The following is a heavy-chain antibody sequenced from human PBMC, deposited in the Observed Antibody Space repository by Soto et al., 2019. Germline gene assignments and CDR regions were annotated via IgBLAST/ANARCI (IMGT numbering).Heavy chain of an antibody. CDR2: IYYSGST. D-gene: IGHD6-19*01. V-gene: IGHV4-59*01. J-gene: IGHJ2*01. CDR1: GGSISSYY. CDR3: ASGGSSGWSRYFDL. Sequence: QVQLQESGPGLVKPSETLSLTCTVSGGSISSYYWSWIRQPPGKGLEWIGYIYYSGSTNYNPSLKSRVTTSVDTSKNQFSLKLSSVTAADTAVYYCASGGSSGWSRYFDLWGRGTLVTVSS.